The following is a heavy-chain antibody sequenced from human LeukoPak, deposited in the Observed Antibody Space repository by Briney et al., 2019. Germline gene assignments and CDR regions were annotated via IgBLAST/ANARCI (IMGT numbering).Heavy chain of an antibody. CDR3: ARQKCTSTSCLTKNAFDI. Sequence: PSETLSLTCTVSGGSISSYYWSWIRQPAGKGLEWIGRIYTSGSTNYNPSLKSRVTISVDTSKNQFSLDLSSVTAADTAVYYYARQKCTSTSCLTKNAFDIWGQGTMVTVSS. CDR1: GGSISSYY. CDR2: IYTSGST. J-gene: IGHJ3*02. D-gene: IGHD2-2*01. V-gene: IGHV4-4*07.